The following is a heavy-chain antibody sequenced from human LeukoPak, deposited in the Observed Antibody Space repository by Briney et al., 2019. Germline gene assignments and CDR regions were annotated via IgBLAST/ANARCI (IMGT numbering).Heavy chain of an antibody. CDR1: GFTFSNYW. D-gene: IGHD5-24*01. V-gene: IGHV3-74*01. J-gene: IGHJ4*02. Sequence: GGSLRLSRAASGFTFSNYWMHWVRQAPGKGLVWVSSIKSNGRTTSYADSVKGRLTISRDNAKNTLYLQMNSLRVEDTAVYYCARDGRLDGYNGIVDNWGQGTLVTVSS. CDR3: ARDGRLDGYNGIVDN. CDR2: IKSNGRTT.